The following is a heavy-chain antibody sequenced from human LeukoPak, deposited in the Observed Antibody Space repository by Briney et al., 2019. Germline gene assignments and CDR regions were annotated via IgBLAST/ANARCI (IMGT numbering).Heavy chain of an antibody. D-gene: IGHD5-24*01. Sequence: GGSLRLSCAASGFTSSSYGMHWVRQAPGKGLEWVAVIWYDGSNKYYADSMKGRFTISRDNSKNTLYLQMNSLRAEDTAVYYCARTRDGYNYDAFDIWGQGTMVTVSS. CDR2: IWYDGSNK. J-gene: IGHJ3*02. V-gene: IGHV3-33*01. CDR1: GFTSSSYG. CDR3: ARTRDGYNYDAFDI.